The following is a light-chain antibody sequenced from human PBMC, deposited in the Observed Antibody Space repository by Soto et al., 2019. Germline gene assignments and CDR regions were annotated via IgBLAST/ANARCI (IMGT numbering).Light chain of an antibody. CDR1: SSDVGGYNY. CDR3: GSYASSSTLYV. J-gene: IGLJ1*01. CDR2: DVS. Sequence: QSVLPQPASLSGSPGQSITISCTGTSSDVGGYNYVSWYQQHSGKAPKLMIYDVSNRPSGVSNRFSGSKSGNTASLTISGLQAEDEADYCCGSYASSSTLYVFGTGTKVTVL. V-gene: IGLV2-14*01.